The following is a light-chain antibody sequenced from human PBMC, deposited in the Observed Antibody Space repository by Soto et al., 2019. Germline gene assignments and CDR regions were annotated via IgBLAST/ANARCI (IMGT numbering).Light chain of an antibody. CDR1: SSDVGGYNY. Sequence: QSVLTQPASVSGSPGQSIAISCTGTSSDVGGYNYVSWYQQHPGKAPKLMIYEVSNRPSGVSNRFSGSKSGNTASLTISGVQAEEEADYYCYSFTSSSTFVFGTGTKLTVL. CDR2: EVS. CDR3: YSFTSSSTFV. J-gene: IGLJ1*01. V-gene: IGLV2-14*01.